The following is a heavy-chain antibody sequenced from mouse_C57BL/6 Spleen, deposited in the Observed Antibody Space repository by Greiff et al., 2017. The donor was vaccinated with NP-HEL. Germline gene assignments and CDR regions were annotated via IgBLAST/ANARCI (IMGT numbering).Heavy chain of an antibody. D-gene: IGHD2-2*01. Sequence: EVMLVESGGGLVKPGGSLKLSCAASGFTFSDYGMHWVRQAPEKGLEWVAYISSGSSTIYYADTVKGRFTISRDNAKNTLFLQMTSLRSEDTAMYYCAKGGLRRDAMDYWGQGTSVTVSS. CDR1: GFTFSDYG. CDR2: ISSGSSTI. CDR3: AKGGLRRDAMDY. J-gene: IGHJ4*01. V-gene: IGHV5-17*01.